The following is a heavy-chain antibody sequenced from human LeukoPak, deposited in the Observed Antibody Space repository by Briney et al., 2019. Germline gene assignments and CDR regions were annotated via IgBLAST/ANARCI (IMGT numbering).Heavy chain of an antibody. V-gene: IGHV4-34*01. CDR3: ARGGVYDFWSGYYAWFDP. CDR2: INHSGST. CDR1: GGSFSGYY. J-gene: IGHJ5*02. Sequence: SETLSLTCAVYGGSFSGYYWSWIRQPPGKGLEWIGEINHSGSTNYNPSLKSRVTISVDTSENQFSLKLSSVTAADTAVYYCARGGVYDFWSGYYAWFDPWGQGTLVTVSS. D-gene: IGHD3-3*01.